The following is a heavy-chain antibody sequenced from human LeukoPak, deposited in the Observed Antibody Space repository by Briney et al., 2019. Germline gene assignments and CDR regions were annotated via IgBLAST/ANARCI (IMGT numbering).Heavy chain of an antibody. CDR1: GYTFTGYY. CDR3: ARGGPGRGYDSYFDY. Sequence: ASVKVSCKASGYTFTGYYMHWVRQAPGQGLEWMGWINPNSGGTNYAQKLQGRVTMTTDTSTSTAYMELRSLRSDDTAVYYCARGGPGRGYDSYFDYWGQGTLVTVSS. CDR2: INPNSGGT. V-gene: IGHV1-2*02. J-gene: IGHJ4*02. D-gene: IGHD5-12*01.